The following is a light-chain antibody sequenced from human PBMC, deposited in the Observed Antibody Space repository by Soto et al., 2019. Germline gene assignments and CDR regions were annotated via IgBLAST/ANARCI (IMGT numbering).Light chain of an antibody. V-gene: IGLV2-11*01. CDR3: CSYAGNYTDV. Sequence: QSVLTQPRSVSGSPGQSVTVSCPGTSSDVGGYKYVSWYQQHPGKAPKLMIYDVSKRPSGVPDRFSGSKSGNTASLTISGLQAEDEADYYCCSYAGNYTDVFGSGTKLTVL. CDR2: DVS. J-gene: IGLJ1*01. CDR1: SSDVGGYKY.